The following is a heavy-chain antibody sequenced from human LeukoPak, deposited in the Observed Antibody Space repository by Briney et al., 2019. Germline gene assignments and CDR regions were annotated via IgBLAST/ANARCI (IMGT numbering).Heavy chain of an antibody. Sequence: GGSLRLSCAASGFTFSDHAMSWVRQAPAKGLEWVGRIKPKTDGETTEYAAPVKDRFSISRDDSKSMMYLQMNSLKTEDTAVYYCITPLPYSAQGGQGTLVTVSS. CDR2: IKPKTDGETT. V-gene: IGHV3-15*01. J-gene: IGHJ4*02. CDR1: GFTFSDHA. D-gene: IGHD2-21*01. CDR3: ITPLPYSAQ.